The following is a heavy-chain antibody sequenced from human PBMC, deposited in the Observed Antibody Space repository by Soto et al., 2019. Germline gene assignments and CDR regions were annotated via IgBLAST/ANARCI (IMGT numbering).Heavy chain of an antibody. D-gene: IGHD6-19*01. Sequence: GGSLRLSCAASGFTFSSYAMHWVRQAPGKGLEWVAVISYDGSNKYYADSVKGRFTISRDNSKNTLYLQMNSLRAEDTAVYYCARWGVAAQPSLRIAVAGFDIWGQGTMVTVSS. CDR1: GFTFSSYA. J-gene: IGHJ3*02. CDR2: ISYDGSNK. V-gene: IGHV3-30-3*01. CDR3: ARWGVAAQPSLRIAVAGFDI.